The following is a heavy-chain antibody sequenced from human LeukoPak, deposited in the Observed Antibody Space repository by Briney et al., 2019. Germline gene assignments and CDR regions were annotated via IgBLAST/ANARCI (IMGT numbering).Heavy chain of an antibody. Sequence: GGSLRLSCAASGFTFSSYEMSWVRQAPGKGLEWVSYIATSGSAIYYADSVKGRFTISRDNGKNSLYLQMNSLRAEDMAVYYCVRGGYCSSTICYWYNAFDMWGQGTMVTVSS. V-gene: IGHV3-48*03. CDR1: GFTFSSYE. CDR2: IATSGSAI. J-gene: IGHJ3*02. CDR3: VRGGYCSSTICYWYNAFDM. D-gene: IGHD2-2*01.